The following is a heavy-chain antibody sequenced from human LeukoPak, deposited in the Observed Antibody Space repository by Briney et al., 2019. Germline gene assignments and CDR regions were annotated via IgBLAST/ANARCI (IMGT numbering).Heavy chain of an antibody. J-gene: IGHJ4*02. CDR1: GFTFSSYA. CDR2: ISYDGSNR. D-gene: IGHD4-17*01. Sequence: GGSLRLSCAASGFTFSSYAMHWVRQAPGKGLEWVAVISYDGSNRYYADSVKGRFTISRDNSKNTLYLQMNSLRAEDTAVYYCARDPSHCGDYAYFDYWGQGTLVTVSS. CDR3: ARDPSHCGDYAYFDY. V-gene: IGHV3-30-3*01.